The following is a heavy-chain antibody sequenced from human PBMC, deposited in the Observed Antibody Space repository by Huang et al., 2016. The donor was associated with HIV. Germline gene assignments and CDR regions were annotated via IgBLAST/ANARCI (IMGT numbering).Heavy chain of an antibody. CDR1: GFTFSSYA. Sequence: QVQLVESGGGVVQPGRSLRLSCAASGFTFSSYAMHWVRQAPGKGLGWVAVISYDGSNKYYADSVKGRFTISRDNSKNTLYLQMNSLRAEDTAVYYCARGIPLYSSSWLNWFDPWGQGTLVTVSS. J-gene: IGHJ5*02. CDR2: ISYDGSNK. CDR3: ARGIPLYSSSWLNWFDP. V-gene: IGHV3-30-3*01. D-gene: IGHD6-13*01.